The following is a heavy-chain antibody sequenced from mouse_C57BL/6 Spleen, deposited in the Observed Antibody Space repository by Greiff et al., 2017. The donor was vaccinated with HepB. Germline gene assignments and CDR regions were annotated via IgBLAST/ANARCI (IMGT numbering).Heavy chain of an antibody. CDR1: GFTFSDYG. J-gene: IGHJ4*01. CDR2: ISSGSSTM. V-gene: IGHV5-17*01. CDR3: ARPYLNAMDY. D-gene: IGHD5-5*01. Sequence: EVQLVESGGGLVKPGGSLKLSCAASGFTFSDYGMHWVRQAPEKGLEWVAYISSGSSTMYYADTVKGRFTISRDNAKNTLFLQMTSLRSEDTAMYYCARPYLNAMDYWGQGTSVTVSS.